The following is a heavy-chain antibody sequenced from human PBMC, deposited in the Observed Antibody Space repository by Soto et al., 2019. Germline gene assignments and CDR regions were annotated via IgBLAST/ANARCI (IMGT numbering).Heavy chain of an antibody. Sequence: QITLKESGPTLVKPTQTLTLTCTFSGFSLPTDRVGVGWIRQPPGKALEWLAVIYWDDSKTYRPSLKSRLTITKDTSKNPVAPTMTDMDPVDTATYYCAHAYGGRSLYWGQGTLVTVSS. J-gene: IGHJ4*02. D-gene: IGHD1-26*01. CDR1: GFSLPTDRVG. CDR3: AHAYGGRSLY. V-gene: IGHV2-5*02. CDR2: IYWDDSK.